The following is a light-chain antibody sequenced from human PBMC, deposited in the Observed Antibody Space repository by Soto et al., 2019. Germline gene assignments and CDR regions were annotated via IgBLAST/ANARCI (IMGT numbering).Light chain of an antibody. J-gene: IGKJ2*01. CDR2: DAT. CDR3: QQYDDYPFI. CDR1: QTISTS. V-gene: IGKV1-5*01. Sequence: DILMTQSPSTLSASVGDRVTITCRASQTISTSLAWYQQQPGKAPSLLIYDATSLQSGVPSRFSGSGSGTEFILTITSLQPDDSATYYCQQYDDYPFIFGPGTKLEIK.